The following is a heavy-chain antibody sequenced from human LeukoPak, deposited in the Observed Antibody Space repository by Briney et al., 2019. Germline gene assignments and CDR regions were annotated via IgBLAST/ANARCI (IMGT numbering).Heavy chain of an antibody. CDR1: GFTFSSYA. J-gene: IGHJ4*02. Sequence: PGGSLRLSCAASGFTFSSYAMSWVRQAPGKGPEWVSAISGSGGSTYYADSVKGRFTISRDNSKNTLYLQMNSLRAEDTAVYYCAKDRSSGYDPFDYWGQGTLVTVSS. V-gene: IGHV3-23*01. CDR3: AKDRSSGYDPFDY. D-gene: IGHD5-12*01. CDR2: ISGSGGST.